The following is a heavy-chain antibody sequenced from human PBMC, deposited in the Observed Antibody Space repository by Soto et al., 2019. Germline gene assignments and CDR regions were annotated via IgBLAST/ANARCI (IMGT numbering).Heavy chain of an antibody. Sequence: GESLRLSCAASGFTFISFGMHWVRQAPGKGLEWVAVISYDGSNKYYADSVKGRFTISRDNSKNTLYLQMNSLRAEDTAVYYCAKLSTGTTVYYYGMDVWGQGTTVTVSS. D-gene: IGHD4-4*01. J-gene: IGHJ6*02. CDR3: AKLSTGTTVYYYGMDV. CDR2: ISYDGSNK. CDR1: GFTFISFG. V-gene: IGHV3-30*18.